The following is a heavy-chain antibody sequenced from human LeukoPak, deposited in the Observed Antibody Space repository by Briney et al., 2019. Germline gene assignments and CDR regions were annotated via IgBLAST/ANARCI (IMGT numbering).Heavy chain of an antibody. CDR1: GFTFSSYG. V-gene: IGHV3-30*02. Sequence: GGSLRLSCAASGFTFSSYGVHWVRQAPGKGLEWVAFIRYDGSNKYYADSVKGRFTISRDNSKNTLYLQMNSLRAEDTAVYYCAKDPGLDWNYNYYYYMDVWGKGTTVTVSS. D-gene: IGHD1-1*01. J-gene: IGHJ6*03. CDR3: AKDPGLDWNYNYYYYMDV. CDR2: IRYDGSNK.